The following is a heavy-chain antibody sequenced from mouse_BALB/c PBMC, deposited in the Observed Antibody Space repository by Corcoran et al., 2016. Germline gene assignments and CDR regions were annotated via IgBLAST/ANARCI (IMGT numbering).Heavy chain of an antibody. D-gene: IGHD2-3*01. J-gene: IGHJ3*01. Sequence: QIQLVQSGPELKKPGETVKISCKASGYTFTNYGMNLVKQAPGKGLKWMGWINTYTGEPTYADDFKGRFAFSLETSASTAYLQINNLKNEDMATYFCVRLYDGPPYWGQGTLVTVSA. CDR3: VRLYDGPPY. V-gene: IGHV9-1*02. CDR1: GYTFTNYG. CDR2: INTYTGEP.